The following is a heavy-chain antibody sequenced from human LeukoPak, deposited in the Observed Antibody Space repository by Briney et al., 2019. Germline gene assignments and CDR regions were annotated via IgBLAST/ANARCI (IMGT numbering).Heavy chain of an antibody. CDR1: GYTLTELS. Sequence: ASVKVSCKVSGYTLTELSMHWVRQAPGQGLEWMGIINPSGGSTSYAQKFQGRVTMTRDTSTSTVYMELSSLRSEDTAVYYCARDIVATTIYYYYYMDVWGKGTTVTVSS. CDR2: INPSGGST. CDR3: ARDIVATTIYYYYYMDV. J-gene: IGHJ6*03. V-gene: IGHV1-46*01. D-gene: IGHD5-12*01.